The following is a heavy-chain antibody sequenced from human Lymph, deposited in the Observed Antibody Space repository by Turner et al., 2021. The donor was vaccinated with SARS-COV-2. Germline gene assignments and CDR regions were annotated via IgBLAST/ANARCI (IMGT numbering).Heavy chain of an antibody. V-gene: IGHV3-53*02. CDR2: IYSGGST. J-gene: IGHJ3*02. Sequence: EVQLVETGGGLIQPGGSLRLSCAASGFNVSSNYMSWVRQAPGKGLECVSVIYSGGSTFYADSVRGRFTISRDNSKNTLYLQMNSLRAEDTAVYYCARDNPHDAFDIWGQGTMVTVSS. CDR1: GFNVSSNY. CDR3: ARDNPHDAFDI.